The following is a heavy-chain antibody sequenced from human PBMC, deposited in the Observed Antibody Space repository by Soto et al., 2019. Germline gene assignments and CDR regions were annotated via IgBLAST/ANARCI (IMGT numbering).Heavy chain of an antibody. J-gene: IGHJ4*02. D-gene: IGHD3-3*01. Sequence: GGSLRLCCAASGFTFSTYAMSWVRQAPGKGLEWVSGIGDSTYYADSVKGRFTVSRDNSKNTLYLQMDSLRVADTAVYYCAKGSGIKVFGVVITIWGQGTLVTVSS. V-gene: IGHV3-23*01. CDR1: GFTFSTYA. CDR3: AKGSGIKVFGVVITI. CDR2: IGDST.